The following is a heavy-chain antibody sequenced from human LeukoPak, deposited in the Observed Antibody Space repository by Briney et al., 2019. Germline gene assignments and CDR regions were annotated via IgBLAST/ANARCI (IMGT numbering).Heavy chain of an antibody. CDR3: AKDPHFGVVIIPHFDY. D-gene: IGHD3-3*01. CDR1: GFTFSSYA. V-gene: IGHV3-23*01. CDR2: ISGSGGST. Sequence: PGGSLRLSCAASGFTFSSYAMSWVRRARGKGLEWVSAISGSGGSTYYAACVRGGFTISRDNYKNTLYLQMNSLRAEDTAVYYCAKDPHFGVVIIPHFDYWGQGTLVTVS. J-gene: IGHJ4*02.